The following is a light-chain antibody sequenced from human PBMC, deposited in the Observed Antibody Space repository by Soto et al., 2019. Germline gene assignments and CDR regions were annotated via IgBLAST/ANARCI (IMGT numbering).Light chain of an antibody. Sequence: DIQMTQSPSSLSASVGDRLTISCRASQSVSTYLNWYQQKPGKAPELLIFAASSLQSGVPSRFSGSGSGTDFTLTISSLQPEDFATYYCQQSHSTPWTFGQGTKVDIK. V-gene: IGKV1-39*01. CDR2: AAS. CDR1: QSVSTY. J-gene: IGKJ1*01. CDR3: QQSHSTPWT.